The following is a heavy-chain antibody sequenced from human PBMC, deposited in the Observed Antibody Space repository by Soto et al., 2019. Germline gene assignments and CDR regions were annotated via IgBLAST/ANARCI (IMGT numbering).Heavy chain of an antibody. J-gene: IGHJ4*02. CDR3: VRGHWSFDY. D-gene: IGHD2-8*02. CDR2: SRNKDHSYSR. CDR1: GFTLSDHY. V-gene: IGHV3-72*01. Sequence: GGSLRLSCAASGFTLSDHYMDWVRQAPGKGLEWVARSRNKDHSYSREYAASVKATFTISRDDSKNSLYLQMSSLKADDTAVYYCVRGHWSFDYWGQGTLVTVSS.